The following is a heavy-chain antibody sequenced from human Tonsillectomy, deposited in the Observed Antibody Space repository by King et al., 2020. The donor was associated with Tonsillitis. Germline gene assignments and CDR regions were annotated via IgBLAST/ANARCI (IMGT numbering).Heavy chain of an antibody. CDR3: ARAGGGNSYYHYYYMDV. V-gene: IGHV3-74*01. CDR2: INSDGGTT. J-gene: IGHJ6*03. Sequence: VQLVESGGGLVQPGGSLRLSCAASGFTFNIYWIHWVRHAPGKGLVWVSRINSDGGTTDYADSVKGRFTISRDNAKNTLYLQMNSLRAEDTAVYYCARAGGGNSYYHYYYMDVWGKGTTVTVSS. CDR1: GFTFNIYW. D-gene: IGHD4-23*01.